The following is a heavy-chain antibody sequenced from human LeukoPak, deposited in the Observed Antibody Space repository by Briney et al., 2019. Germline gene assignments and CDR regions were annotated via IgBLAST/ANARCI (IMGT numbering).Heavy chain of an antibody. D-gene: IGHD3-16*02. J-gene: IGHJ4*02. CDR3: ARYPLSSAGQFDY. Sequence: SQTLSLTCTVSGGSLSSTDSYWSWIRQPPGKGLEWIGYISYRGSTFYNPSLKSRLTISLDTSKNQFSLKLTSMTAADTAVYYCARYPLSSAGQFDYWGQGTLVSVSS. CDR2: ISYRGST. CDR1: GGSLSSTDSY. V-gene: IGHV4-30-4*01.